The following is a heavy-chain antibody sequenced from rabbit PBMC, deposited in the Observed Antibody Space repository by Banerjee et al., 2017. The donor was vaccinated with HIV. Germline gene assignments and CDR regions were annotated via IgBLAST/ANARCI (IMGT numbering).Heavy chain of an antibody. Sequence: QSLEESGGGLVQPEGSLTLTCTASGFSFSSSYHMCWVRQAPGKGLEWIACMHAGSSGSTYYASWVNGRFTLSRENNQNTVSLQMTSLTAADTATYFCGRYVDNRGDHDLWGPGTLVTVS. CDR1: GFSFSSSYH. J-gene: IGHJ4*01. CDR3: GRYVDNRGDHDL. CDR2: MHAGSSGST. D-gene: IGHD2-1*01. V-gene: IGHV1S40*01.